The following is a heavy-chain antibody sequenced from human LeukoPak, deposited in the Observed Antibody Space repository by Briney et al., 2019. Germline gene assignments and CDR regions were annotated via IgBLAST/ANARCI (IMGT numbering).Heavy chain of an antibody. J-gene: IGHJ4*02. CDR1: GYTFTSYG. V-gene: IGHV1-18*01. D-gene: IGHD3-9*01. Sequence: ASVKVSCKASGYTFTSYGISWVRQAPGQGLEWMGWISAYNGNTNYAQKFQGRVTMTEDTSTDTAYMELSSLRSEDTAVYYCATGIYDIFLYYFDYWGQGTLVTVSS. CDR3: ATGIYDIFLYYFDY. CDR2: ISAYNGNT.